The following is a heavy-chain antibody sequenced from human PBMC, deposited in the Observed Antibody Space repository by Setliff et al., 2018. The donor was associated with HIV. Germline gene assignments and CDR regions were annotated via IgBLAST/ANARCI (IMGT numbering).Heavy chain of an antibody. CDR2: IYHSGST. V-gene: IGHV4-39*01. CDR1: GGSISSDSYY. Sequence: SETLSLTCDVSGGSISSDSYYWAWIRQPPGKGLEWIGTIYHSGSTYYNPSLKSRVTISVDTSKNQFSLKLSPVTAADTAVYYCARHDGTYCGGDCYLLGYFDLWGRGTLVTVSS. D-gene: IGHD2-21*02. CDR3: ARHDGTYCGGDCYLLGYFDL. J-gene: IGHJ2*01.